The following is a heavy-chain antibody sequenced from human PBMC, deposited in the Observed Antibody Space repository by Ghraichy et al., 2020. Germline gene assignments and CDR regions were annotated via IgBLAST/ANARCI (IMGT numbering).Heavy chain of an antibody. CDR2: ISSTSSTI. CDR1: GFTFSVYS. CDR3: ARAIAVAGTPNYFDY. Sequence: GESLNISCAASGFTFSVYSMNWVRQAPGKGLEWLSYISSTSSTIYYADSVKGRFTISRDNAKNSLYLQMNSLRDEDTAVYYCARAIAVAGTPNYFDYWGQGTLVTVSS. D-gene: IGHD6-19*01. V-gene: IGHV3-48*02. J-gene: IGHJ4*02.